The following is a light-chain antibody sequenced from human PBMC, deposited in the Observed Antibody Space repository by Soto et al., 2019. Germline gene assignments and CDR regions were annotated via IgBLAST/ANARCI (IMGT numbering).Light chain of an antibody. CDR3: QQYNSYSPLT. V-gene: IGKV1-5*01. Sequence: DIQMTQSPSTLSASVGDRVTITCRASQSISSWLAWYQQKPGKAPKLLIYDASSLESGVPSRFSGSGSGTEFTLTISSLQPEDFATYYCQQYNSYSPLTLGGGTKVDI. J-gene: IGKJ4*01. CDR2: DAS. CDR1: QSISSW.